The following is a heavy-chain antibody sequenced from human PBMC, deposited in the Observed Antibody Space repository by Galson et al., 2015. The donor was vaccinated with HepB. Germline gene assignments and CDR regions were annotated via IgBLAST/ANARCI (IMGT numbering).Heavy chain of an antibody. CDR3: ARDWGSGNYARQTYDF. CDR2: ISAYNGYT. Sequence: QSGAEVKKPGTSVKLSCKASGYTFTNNGFSWVRQAPGQGLEWMAFISAYNGYTNYAQKFQGRVTVTTDTSTSTAYMELRSLRSDDTAVYYCARDWGSGNYARQTYDFWGQGTLVTVSS. D-gene: IGHD3-10*01. V-gene: IGHV1-18*04. J-gene: IGHJ4*02. CDR1: GYTFTNNG.